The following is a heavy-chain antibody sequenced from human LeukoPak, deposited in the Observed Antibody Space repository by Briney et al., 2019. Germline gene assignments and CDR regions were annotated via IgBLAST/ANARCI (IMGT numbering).Heavy chain of an antibody. CDR1: GGSISSYY. V-gene: IGHV4-59*12. CDR3: ARRAYDSSGYYYADPRSDAFDI. J-gene: IGHJ3*02. D-gene: IGHD3-22*01. Sequence: PSETLSLTCTVSGGSISSYYWSWIRQPPGKGLEWIGYIYYSGSTNYNPSLKSRVTISVDTSKNQFSLKLSSVTAADTAVYYCARRAYDSSGYYYADPRSDAFDIWGQGTMVTVSS. CDR2: IYYSGST.